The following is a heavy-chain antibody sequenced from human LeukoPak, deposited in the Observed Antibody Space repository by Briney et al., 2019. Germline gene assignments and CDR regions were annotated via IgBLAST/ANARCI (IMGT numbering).Heavy chain of an antibody. J-gene: IGHJ4*02. CDR2: ISYDASEK. Sequence: QPGGSLRLSCAASGFTFSSYAMSWVRQAPGKGLEWVAVISYDASEKYFGDSVKGRFTISRDNSKNTLYLQMNSLRAEDTAVYYCAIVGGSVRGGPDYWGQGTLVTVSS. V-gene: IGHV3-30*03. D-gene: IGHD3-10*01. CDR1: GFTFSSYA. CDR3: AIVGGSVRGGPDY.